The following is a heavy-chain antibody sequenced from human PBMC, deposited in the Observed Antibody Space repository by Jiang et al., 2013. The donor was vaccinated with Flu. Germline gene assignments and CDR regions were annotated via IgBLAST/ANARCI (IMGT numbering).Heavy chain of an antibody. Sequence: GAEVKKPGASVKVSCKASGYTFTSYYMHWVRQAPGQGLEWMGIINPSGGSTSYAQKFQGRVTMTRDTSTSTVYMELSSLRSEDTAVYYCARDSEFSRGSYSLVDYWGQGTLVTVSS. J-gene: IGHJ4*02. CDR2: INPSGGST. D-gene: IGHD1-26*01. V-gene: IGHV1-46*03. CDR3: ARDSEFSRGSYSLVDY. CDR1: GYTFTSYY.